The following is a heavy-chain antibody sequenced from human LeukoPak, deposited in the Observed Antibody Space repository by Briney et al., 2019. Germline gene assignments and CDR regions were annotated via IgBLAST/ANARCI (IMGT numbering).Heavy chain of an antibody. CDR1: GGSFSGYY. Sequence: PSETLSLTCAVYGGSFSGYYWSWIRQPPGKGLEWIGEINHSGSTNYNPSLKSRVTISVDTSKNQFSLKLSSVTAADTAVYYCARDASATAIGGSVNDYWGQGILVTVSA. V-gene: IGHV4-34*01. D-gene: IGHD5-12*01. CDR2: INHSGST. J-gene: IGHJ4*02. CDR3: ARDASATAIGGSVNDY.